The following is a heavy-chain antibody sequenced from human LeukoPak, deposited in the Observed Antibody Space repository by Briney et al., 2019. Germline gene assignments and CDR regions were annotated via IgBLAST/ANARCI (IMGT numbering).Heavy chain of an antibody. CDR1: GFTFSSYA. V-gene: IGHV3-30-3*01. D-gene: IGHD1-1*01. J-gene: IGHJ4*02. Sequence: PGGSLRPSCAASGFTFSSYAMHWVRQAPGKGLEWVAVISYDGSNKYYADSVKGRFTISRDNSKNTLYLQMNSLRAEDTAVYYCAKDLGGLEPPGYFDYWGQGTLVTVSS. CDR3: AKDLGGLEPPGYFDY. CDR2: ISYDGSNK.